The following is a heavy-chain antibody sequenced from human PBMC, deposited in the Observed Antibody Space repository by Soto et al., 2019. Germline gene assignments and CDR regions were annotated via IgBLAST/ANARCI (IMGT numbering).Heavy chain of an antibody. CDR3: ARAIYDSSGYYYDAFDI. CDR1: EFTVSSNY. J-gene: IGHJ3*02. CDR2: IYSGGMT. V-gene: IGHV3-53*01. Sequence: EVQLVESGGGLIHPGGSLRLSCAASEFTVSSNYMSWVRQAPGKGLAWVSVIYSGGMTNYADSVKGRFTISRDNSKNTLYLQMNSLGAEDTAVYYCARAIYDSSGYYYDAFDIWGQGTMVTVSS. D-gene: IGHD3-22*01.